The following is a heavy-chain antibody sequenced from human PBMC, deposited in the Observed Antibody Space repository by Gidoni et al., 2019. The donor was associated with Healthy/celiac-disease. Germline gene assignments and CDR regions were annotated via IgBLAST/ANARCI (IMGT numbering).Heavy chain of an antibody. CDR2: IYHSGCT. D-gene: IGHD4-17*01. J-gene: IGHJ2*01. Sequence: QVQLQESGTGLVKPSGTLSLTCAVSGGSISSSNWWSGVRQPQGKGLEWIGEIYHSGCTNYNPSLKSRVTISVDKSKNQFSLKLSSVTAADTAVYYCARAPPMTTVTGDVYWYFDLWGRGTLVTVSS. CDR1: GGSISSSNW. V-gene: IGHV4-4*02. CDR3: ARAPPMTTVTGDVYWYFDL.